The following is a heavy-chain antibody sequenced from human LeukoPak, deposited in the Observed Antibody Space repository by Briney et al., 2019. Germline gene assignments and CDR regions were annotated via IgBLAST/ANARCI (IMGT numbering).Heavy chain of an antibody. CDR3: ASLVVVAAAHWFDP. CDR1: GGSISSYY. V-gene: IGHV4-4*07. CDR2: IYTSGST. J-gene: IGHJ5*02. Sequence: PSETLSLTCTVSGGSISSYYWSWIRQPAGKGLEWIGRIYTSGSTNYNPSLKSRVTMSVDTSKNQFSLKLSSVTAADTALYYCASLVVVAAAHWFDPWGQGTLVTVSS. D-gene: IGHD2-15*01.